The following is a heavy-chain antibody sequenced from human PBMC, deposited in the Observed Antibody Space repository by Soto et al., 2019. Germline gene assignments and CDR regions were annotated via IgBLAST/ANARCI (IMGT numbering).Heavy chain of an antibody. CDR1: GFTFSSYA. CDR2: ISSNGGST. CDR3: VKAPVVTAIPYFDY. V-gene: IGHV3-64D*06. J-gene: IGHJ4*02. D-gene: IGHD2-21*02. Sequence: PGGSLRLSCSASGFTFSSYAMHCVRQAPGKGLEYVSAISSNGGSTYYADSVKGRFTISRDNSKNTLYLQMSSLRAEDTAVYYCVKAPVVTAIPYFDYWGQGTLVTVSS.